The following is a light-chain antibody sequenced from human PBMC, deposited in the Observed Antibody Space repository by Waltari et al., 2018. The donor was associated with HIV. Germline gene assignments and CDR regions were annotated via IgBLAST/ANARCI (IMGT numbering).Light chain of an antibody. Sequence: QSVLTQPPSASGTPGPRVTISCSGPSPNIGSTYVYWYQQLPGTTPKLRIYRNNLRPSGVPDRLAGHKSGTSAHLAVHGLVSEDDADYDCAAWDDSLSGGVFGGRNKLTVL. CDR3: AAWDDSLSGGV. V-gene: IGLV1-47*01. CDR1: SPNIGSTY. J-gene: IGLJ3*02. CDR2: RNN.